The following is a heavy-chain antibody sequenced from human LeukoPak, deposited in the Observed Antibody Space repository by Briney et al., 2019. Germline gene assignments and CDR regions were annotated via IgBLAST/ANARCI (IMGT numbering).Heavy chain of an antibody. J-gene: IGHJ5*02. Sequence: ASVKVSCKASGYTFTDYPIHWVRQAPGQGLEWMGRINPKSGATNYAQRFQGRVTMTRDTSTSTAYMELSRLRSDDTAVFYCARDLWGGDIVVVPAAIHDPWGQGTLVTVSS. CDR2: INPKSGAT. CDR1: GYTFTDYP. CDR3: ARDLWGGDIVVVPAAIHDP. D-gene: IGHD2-2*01. V-gene: IGHV1-2*06.